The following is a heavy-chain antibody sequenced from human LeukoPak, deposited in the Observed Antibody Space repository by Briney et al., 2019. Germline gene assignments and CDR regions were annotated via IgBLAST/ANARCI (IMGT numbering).Heavy chain of an antibody. V-gene: IGHV1-69*06. J-gene: IGHJ3*02. D-gene: IGHD5-18*01. CDR3: ATERSGYSYVFGAFDI. CDR1: GGTFSSYA. Sequence: GASVKVSCKASGGTFSSYAISWVRQAPGQGLEWMGGIIPIFGTANYAQKFQGRVTITADKSTSTAYMELSSLRSEDTAVYYCATERSGYSYVFGAFDIWGQGTMVTVSS. CDR2: IIPIFGTA.